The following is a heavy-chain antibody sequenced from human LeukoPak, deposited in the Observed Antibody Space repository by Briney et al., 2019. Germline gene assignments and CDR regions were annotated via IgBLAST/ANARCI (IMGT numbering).Heavy chain of an antibody. CDR1: GYTFTSYG. D-gene: IGHD5-12*01. CDR3: ARTTDQYRENWFDP. J-gene: IGHJ5*02. CDR2: ISAYSGDT. V-gene: IGHV1-18*01. Sequence: ASVKVSCKASGYTFTSYGISWVRQAPGQGLEWMGWISAYSGDTNYAQKLQGRVTVTTDTSTSTAYMELRSLRSDDTAVYYCARTTDQYRENWFDPWGQGTLVTVSS.